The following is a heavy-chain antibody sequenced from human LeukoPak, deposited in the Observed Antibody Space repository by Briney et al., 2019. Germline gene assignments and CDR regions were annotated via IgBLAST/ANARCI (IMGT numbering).Heavy chain of an antibody. D-gene: IGHD3-22*01. CDR2: ISGSGGST. V-gene: IGHV3-23*01. CDR1: GFTFANVW. CDR3: AKGGTYYYDSSGYAYLDY. J-gene: IGHJ4*02. Sequence: PGGSLRLSCVTSGFTFANVWMSWVRQAPGKGLEWVSAISGSGGSTYYADSVKGRFTISRDNSKNTLYLQMNSLRAEDTAVYYCAKGGTYYYDSSGYAYLDYWGQGTLVTVSS.